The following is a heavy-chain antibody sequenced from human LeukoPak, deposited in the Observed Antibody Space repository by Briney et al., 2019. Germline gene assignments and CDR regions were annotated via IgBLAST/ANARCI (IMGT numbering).Heavy chain of an antibody. CDR3: ARDATRYGSTWYYDY. Sequence: ASVKVSCKASGYTFTDYGITWVRQAPGHGLEWMGWISVYSGNTDYAQQLQGRVTMTTDTSTGTAYMDLRSLRSDDTAVYYCARDATRYGSTWYYDYWGQGTLVTVSS. V-gene: IGHV1-18*01. CDR2: ISVYSGNT. J-gene: IGHJ4*02. CDR1: GYTFTDYG. D-gene: IGHD6-13*01.